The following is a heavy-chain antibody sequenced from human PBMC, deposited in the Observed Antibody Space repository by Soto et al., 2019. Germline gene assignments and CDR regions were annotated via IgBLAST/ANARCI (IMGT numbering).Heavy chain of an antibody. CDR2: ISSSGSTI. V-gene: IGHV3-48*03. CDR3: ARGGPGYDDSSGYLEGGFDY. J-gene: IGHJ4*02. CDR1: GFTFSSYE. D-gene: IGHD3-22*01. Sequence: EVQLVESGGGLVQPGGSLRLSCAASGFTFSSYEMNWVRQAPGKGLEWVSYISSSGSTIYYADSVKGRFTISRDNAKNSLYLQMNSLRAEDTAVYYCARGGPGYDDSSGYLEGGFDYWGQGTLVTVSS.